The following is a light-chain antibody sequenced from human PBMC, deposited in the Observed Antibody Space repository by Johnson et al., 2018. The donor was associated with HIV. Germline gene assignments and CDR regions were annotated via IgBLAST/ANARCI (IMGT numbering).Light chain of an antibody. CDR1: SSNIGNNY. Sequence: QSVLTQPPSASAAPGQKVTISCSGSSSNIGNNYVSWYQQLPGTAPKLLIYENNKRPSGIPDRFSGSKSGSSASLGITGLQTWDEADYYCGAWESSLNTYVFGTGTKVTVL. V-gene: IGLV1-51*02. CDR2: ENN. CDR3: GAWESSLNTYV. J-gene: IGLJ1*01.